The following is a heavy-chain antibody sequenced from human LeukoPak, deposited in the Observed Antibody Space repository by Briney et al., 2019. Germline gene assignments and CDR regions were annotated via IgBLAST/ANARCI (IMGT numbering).Heavy chain of an antibody. D-gene: IGHD3-3*01. V-gene: IGHV3-23*01. Sequence: PGGSLRLSCAASGFTFSSYAMSWVRQAPGKGLEWVSAISGSGGSTYYADSVKGRFTISRDNSKNTLYLQMNSLRAEDTAVYYCAKVRWEYDFWSGYSCVDYWGQGTLDTVSS. J-gene: IGHJ4*02. CDR1: GFTFSSYA. CDR3: AKVRWEYDFWSGYSCVDY. CDR2: ISGSGGST.